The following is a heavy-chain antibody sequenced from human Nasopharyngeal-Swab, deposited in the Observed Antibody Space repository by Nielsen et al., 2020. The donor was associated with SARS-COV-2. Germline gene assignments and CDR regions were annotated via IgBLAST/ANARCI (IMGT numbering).Heavy chain of an antibody. CDR2: IYYTGSA. CDR1: GGSIMSSSYY. CDR3: ARQTGMDV. Sequence: SQTLSLTCAVSGGSIMSSSYYWGWIRQPPGKGLEWIGVIYYTGSAHYSPSLQSRVTISVDTSRNQFFLRVASVTAEDTAVYYCARQTGMDVWGQGTSVTVSS. V-gene: IGHV4-39*01. J-gene: IGHJ6*02.